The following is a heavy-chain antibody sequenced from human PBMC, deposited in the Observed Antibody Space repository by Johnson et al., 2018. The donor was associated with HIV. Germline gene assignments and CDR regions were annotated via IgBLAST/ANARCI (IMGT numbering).Heavy chain of an antibody. CDR2: ISYDGSNK. J-gene: IGHJ3*02. CDR1: GFSFSSYG. Sequence: QVQLVESGGGVVQPGRSLRLSCAASGFSFSSYGMHWVRQAPGKGLEWVAVISYDGSNKYYAQSVKGRFTISRENAKNSLYLQMNSLSAEDTAVYYWARERGLGHAFDIWGQGTMVTVSS. D-gene: IGHD7-27*01. V-gene: IGHV3-30*03. CDR3: ARERGLGHAFDI.